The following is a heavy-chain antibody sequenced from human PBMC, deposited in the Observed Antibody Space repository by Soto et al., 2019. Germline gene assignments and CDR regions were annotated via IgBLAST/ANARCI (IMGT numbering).Heavy chain of an antibody. Sequence: EVQLVESGGGLVQPGGSLRLSCAASGFTFSSFEFNWVRQAPGQGLEWVSFISTRGSTIYYADSVKGRFTISRDNAKDSLYLQMNSLRVEDTALYYCAREEFYGDYVDYWGQGTLVTVSS. CDR3: AREEFYGDYVDY. CDR2: ISTRGSTI. J-gene: IGHJ4*02. CDR1: GFTFSSFE. V-gene: IGHV3-48*03. D-gene: IGHD4-17*01.